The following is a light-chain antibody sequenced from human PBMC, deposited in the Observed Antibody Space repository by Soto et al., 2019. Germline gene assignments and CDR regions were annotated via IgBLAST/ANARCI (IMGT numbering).Light chain of an antibody. CDR3: QQYGNSPGYT. V-gene: IGKV3-20*01. Sequence: IVLTQSPGTLSLSPGERVTLSCRASQTISSSYLAWYQQKPGQAPRLLIYDASSRATGIPDRFSGSGSGTDFTLTISRLEPEDFAVYYCQQYGNSPGYTFGQGTKLEIK. J-gene: IGKJ2*01. CDR2: DAS. CDR1: QTISSSY.